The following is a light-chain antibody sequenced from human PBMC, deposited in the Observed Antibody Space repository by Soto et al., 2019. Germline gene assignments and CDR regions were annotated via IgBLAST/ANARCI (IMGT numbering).Light chain of an antibody. Sequence: DIQMTKSPSTLSASVGDRVTITCRASQSISSWLAWYQQKPGKAPKLLIYKASSLESGVPSRFSGSGSGTEFTLTISSLQPDDFATYYCQQYNSYPMYTFGQGTKVDIK. CDR1: QSISSW. CDR3: QQYNSYPMYT. J-gene: IGKJ2*01. V-gene: IGKV1-5*03. CDR2: KAS.